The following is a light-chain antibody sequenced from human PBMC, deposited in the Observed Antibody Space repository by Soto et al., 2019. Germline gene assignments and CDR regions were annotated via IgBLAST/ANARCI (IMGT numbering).Light chain of an antibody. J-gene: IGLJ1*01. CDR2: DVS. CDR3: SSYTSSITHV. CDR1: SSDVGGYNY. V-gene: IGLV2-14*01. Sequence: QSVLTQPASVSGSPGQSNTISCTGTSSDVGGYNYVSWHQQHPGKAPKLLIYDVSSRPSGVSNRFSASKSGNTASLTISGLQAEDEADYYCSSYTSSITHVFGTGTKVTVL.